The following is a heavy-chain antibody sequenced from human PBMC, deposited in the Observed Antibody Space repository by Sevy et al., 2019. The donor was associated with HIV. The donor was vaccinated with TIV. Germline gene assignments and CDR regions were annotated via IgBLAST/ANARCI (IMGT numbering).Heavy chain of an antibody. D-gene: IGHD6-19*01. J-gene: IGHJ5*02. Sequence: GGSLRLSCAASGFTFSSYWMHWVRQAPGKGLVWVSRINIDGSSTSYADSVRGRFTISRDNAKSTLYLQMNSLRAEDTAVYYCARDLGKEAVASYNWFDPWGQGTLVTVSS. V-gene: IGHV3-74*01. CDR1: GFTFSSYW. CDR3: ARDLGKEAVASYNWFDP. CDR2: INIDGSST.